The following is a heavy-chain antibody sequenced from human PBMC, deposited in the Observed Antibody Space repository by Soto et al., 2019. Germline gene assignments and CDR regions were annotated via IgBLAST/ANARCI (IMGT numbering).Heavy chain of an antibody. Sequence: QVPLVQSGDEVKKSGASVKVSCKASGYTFSNYGISWVRQAPGQGLEWMGWISGYNGLTAYAQNVQGRVTMTIDTPTTTVFIELTGLRSNDTAVYYCARDEGIRGFDSWGQGTLVTVSS. CDR2: ISGYNGLT. V-gene: IGHV1-18*04. CDR3: ARDEGIRGFDS. CDR1: GYTFSNYG. J-gene: IGHJ4*02. D-gene: IGHD3-10*01.